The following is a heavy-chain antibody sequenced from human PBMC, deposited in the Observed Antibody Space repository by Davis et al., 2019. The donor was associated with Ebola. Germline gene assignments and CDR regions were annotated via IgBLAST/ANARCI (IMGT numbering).Heavy chain of an antibody. CDR2: IYHSGST. D-gene: IGHD3-10*01. CDR1: GGSISSGGYS. CDR3: ARGAKFGNWFDP. J-gene: IGHJ5*02. V-gene: IGHV4-30-2*01. Sequence: MPSETLSLTCAVSGGSISSGGYSWSWIRQPPGKGLEWIGYIYHSGSTYYNPSLRSRVTISVDTAKAQFSLKLISMTAADTAFYYCARGAKFGNWFDPWGQGTLVTVSS.